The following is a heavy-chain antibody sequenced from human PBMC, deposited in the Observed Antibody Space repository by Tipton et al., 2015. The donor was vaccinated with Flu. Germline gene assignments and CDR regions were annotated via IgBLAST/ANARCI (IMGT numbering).Heavy chain of an antibody. V-gene: IGHV3-23*04. CDR1: GFTFSSYD. Sequence: VQLVQSGGGGVQPGGSLRLSCAASGFTFSSYDMDWVRQAPGKGLEWVSAIGGGGATTYFADSVKGRFTISRDNIRDTLYLQMNSLRAEDTAIYYCARVIPEFVAGLSYWGQGTQVSVSS. D-gene: IGHD6-19*01. CDR3: ARVIPEFVAGLSY. CDR2: IGGGGATT. J-gene: IGHJ4*02.